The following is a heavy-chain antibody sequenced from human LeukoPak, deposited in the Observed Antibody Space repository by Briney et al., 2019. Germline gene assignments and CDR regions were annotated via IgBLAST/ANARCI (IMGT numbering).Heavy chain of an antibody. CDR2: INWNGGST. J-gene: IGHJ4*02. D-gene: IGHD3-16*02. Sequence: GGSLRLSCAASGFTFDDYGMSWVRQAPGKGLEWVSGINWNGGSTCYADSVKGRFTISRDNSKNTLYLQMNGLRAEDTAVYYCARGVDVWGNYRQYYFDYWGQETLVTVSS. V-gene: IGHV3-20*04. CDR3: ARGVDVWGNYRQYYFDY. CDR1: GFTFDDYG.